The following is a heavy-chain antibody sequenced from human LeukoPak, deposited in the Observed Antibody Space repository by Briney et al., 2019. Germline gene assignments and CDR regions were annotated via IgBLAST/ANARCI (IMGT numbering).Heavy chain of an antibody. CDR3: AREQSPYAMDV. Sequence: ASVKVSCKASGYTFTGYYMHWVRQAPGQGLQWMGIINPSGGSTSYTQRFQGRDTMTRDTSTSTVYMELSSLRSEDTAVYYCAREQSPYAMDVWGQGTTVTVSS. CDR1: GYTFTGYY. D-gene: IGHD5-24*01. CDR2: INPSGGST. J-gene: IGHJ6*02. V-gene: IGHV1-46*01.